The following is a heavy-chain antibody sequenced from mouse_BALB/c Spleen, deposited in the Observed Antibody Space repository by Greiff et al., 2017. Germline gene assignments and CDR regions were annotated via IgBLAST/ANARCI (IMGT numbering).Heavy chain of an antibody. CDR1: GFNIKDYY. V-gene: IGHV14-1*02. J-gene: IGHJ4*01. CDR2: IDPENGNT. Sequence: VQLKESGAELVRPGALVKLSCKASGFNIKDYYMHWVKQRPEQGLEWIGWIDPENGNTIYDPKFQGKASITADTSSNTAYLQLSSLTSEDTAVYYCASTGTEGFYYAMDYWGQGTSVTVSS. CDR3: ASTGTEGFYYAMDY. D-gene: IGHD4-1*01.